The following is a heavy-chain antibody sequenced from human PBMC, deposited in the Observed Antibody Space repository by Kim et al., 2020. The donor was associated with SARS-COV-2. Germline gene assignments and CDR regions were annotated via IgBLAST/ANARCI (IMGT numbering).Heavy chain of an antibody. J-gene: IGHJ2*01. D-gene: IGHD3-22*01. CDR1: GGTFSSYA. CDR3: ARVGGYDSSGYYLSMYFDL. Sequence: SVKVSCKASGGTFSSYAISWVRQDPGQGLEWMGGIIPIFGTANYAQKFQGRVTITADESTSTAYMELSSLRSEDTAVYYCARVGGYDSSGYYLSMYFDLWGRGTLVTVSS. V-gene: IGHV1-69*13. CDR2: IIPIFGTA.